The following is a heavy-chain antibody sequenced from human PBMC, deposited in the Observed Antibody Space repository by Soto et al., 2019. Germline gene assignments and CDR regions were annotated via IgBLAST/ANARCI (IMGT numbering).Heavy chain of an antibody. V-gene: IGHV3-23*01. CDR2: ISGSGGST. CDR1: GFTFSSYA. D-gene: IGHD6-6*01. CDR3: ARAAQDYYYGMDV. Sequence: EVQLLESGGGLVQPGGSLRLSCAASGFTFSSYAMSWVRQAPGKGLEWVSAISGSGGSTYYADSVKGRFTISRDNSKNTLYQQMNSLRAEDTAVYYCARAAQDYYYGMDVWGQGTTVTVSS. J-gene: IGHJ6*02.